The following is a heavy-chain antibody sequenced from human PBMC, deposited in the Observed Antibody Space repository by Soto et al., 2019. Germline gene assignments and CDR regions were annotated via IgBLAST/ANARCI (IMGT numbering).Heavy chain of an antibody. V-gene: IGHV4-30-4*01. CDR2: IYYSGST. J-gene: IGHJ3*02. D-gene: IGHD3-22*01. Sequence: SETLSLTCTVSGGSINSGDYYWSWIRQPPGKGLEWIGYIYYSGSTYYNPSLKSRITISVDTSKNQFSLKLSSVTAAVTSVYYCARDWYYSDSTGYYHDVFDIWGQGTMVT. CDR1: GGSINSGDYY. CDR3: ARDWYYSDSTGYYHDVFDI.